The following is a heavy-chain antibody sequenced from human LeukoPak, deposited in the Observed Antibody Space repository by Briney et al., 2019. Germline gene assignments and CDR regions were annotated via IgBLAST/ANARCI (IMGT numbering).Heavy chain of an antibody. CDR1: GGSISSSSYY. CDR3: ARLDISSWTYFDY. J-gene: IGHJ4*02. CDR2: IYYGGNT. Sequence: SETLSLTCTVSGGSISSSSYYWGWIRQPPGKGLEWIGSIYYGGNTYYNPSLKSRVTISVDTSKNQFSLKLSSVTAADTAVYYCARLDISSWTYFDYWGQGTLVTVSS. V-gene: IGHV4-39*01. D-gene: IGHD6-13*01.